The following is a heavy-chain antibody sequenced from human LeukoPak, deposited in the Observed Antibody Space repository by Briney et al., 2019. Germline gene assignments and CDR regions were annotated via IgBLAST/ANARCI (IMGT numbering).Heavy chain of an antibody. D-gene: IGHD6-13*01. CDR1: GYTFTSYY. Sequence: ASVKVSCKASGYTFTSYYMHWVRQAPGQGLEWMGIINPSGGSTSYAQKFQGRVTMTTDTSTSTAYMELRSLRSDDTAVYYCARISSSWGGAFDIWGQGTMVTVSS. CDR3: ARISSSWGGAFDI. CDR2: INPSGGST. V-gene: IGHV1-46*01. J-gene: IGHJ3*02.